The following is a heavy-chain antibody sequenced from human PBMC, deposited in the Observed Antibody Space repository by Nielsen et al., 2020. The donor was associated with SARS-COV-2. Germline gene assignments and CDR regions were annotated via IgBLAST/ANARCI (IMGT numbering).Heavy chain of an antibody. CDR2: VNWNGGTR. CDR1: GFSFDDYA. V-gene: IGHV3-20*04. J-gene: IGHJ6*02. CDR3: ARYITEYTAMVSYYGMDV. Sequence: GESLKISCAASGFSFDDYAMSWVRQGPGKGLEWVAGVNWNGGTRFYADSVKGRFTISRDNAKNSLYLQMNSLRAEDTALYYCARYITEYTAMVSYYGMDVRGHGTTVTVSS. D-gene: IGHD5-18*01.